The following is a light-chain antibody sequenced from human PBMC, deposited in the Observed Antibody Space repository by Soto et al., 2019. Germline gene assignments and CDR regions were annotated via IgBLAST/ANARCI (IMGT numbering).Light chain of an antibody. CDR1: QSISSY. CDR3: AVSYITPIP. J-gene: IGKJ5*01. CDR2: AAS. V-gene: IGKV1-39*01. Sequence: DVHMSLSTSSLSASVGDRVTITCRASQSISSYLNWYQQKPGKAPKLLIYAASSLQSGVPSRFSGSGSGTDFTLTICSLQPEDFAPYNSAVSYITPIPFCHGTRPEI.